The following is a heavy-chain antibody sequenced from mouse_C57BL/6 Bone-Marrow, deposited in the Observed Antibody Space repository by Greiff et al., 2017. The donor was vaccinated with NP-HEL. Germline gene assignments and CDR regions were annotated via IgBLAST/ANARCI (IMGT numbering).Heavy chain of an antibody. CDR1: GFTFRDYG. V-gene: IGHV5-17*01. CDR2: ISSGSSTI. Sequence: EVHLVESGGGLVKPGGSLKLSCAASGFTFRDYGMHWVRQAPEKGLEWVAYISSGSSTIYYADTVKGRFTISRDNAKNTLFLQMTSLRSEDTAMYYCARPYYYAMDYWGQGTSVTVSS. CDR3: ARPYYYAMDY. J-gene: IGHJ4*01.